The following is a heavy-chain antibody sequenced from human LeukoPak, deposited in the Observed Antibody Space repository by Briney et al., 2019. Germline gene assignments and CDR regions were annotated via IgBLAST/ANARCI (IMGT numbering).Heavy chain of an antibody. Sequence: ASVKVSCKVSGYTLTELSMHWVRQAPGKGLEWMGGFDPEDGETIYAQKFQGRVTMTEDTSTDTAYMELSSLRSEDTAAYYCATDNLSVWGSYRQGAFDIWGQGTMVTVSS. CDR1: GYTLTELS. J-gene: IGHJ3*02. CDR3: ATDNLSVWGSYRQGAFDI. V-gene: IGHV1-24*01. D-gene: IGHD3-16*02. CDR2: FDPEDGET.